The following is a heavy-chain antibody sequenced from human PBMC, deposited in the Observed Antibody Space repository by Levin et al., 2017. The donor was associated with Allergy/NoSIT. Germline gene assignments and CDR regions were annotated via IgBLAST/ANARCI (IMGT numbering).Heavy chain of an antibody. CDR1: GFTFSDFY. V-gene: IGHV3-11*01. CDR3: SVLFY. CDR2: ISTTGSTI. Sequence: PGGSLRLSCGASGFTFSDFYVIWIRQAPGKGLEWVSYISTTGSTIYYADSVKGRFTISRDNAKNSLYLQINSLRAEDTAVYYCSVLFYWGQGTLVTVSS. D-gene: IGHD2-15*01. J-gene: IGHJ4*02.